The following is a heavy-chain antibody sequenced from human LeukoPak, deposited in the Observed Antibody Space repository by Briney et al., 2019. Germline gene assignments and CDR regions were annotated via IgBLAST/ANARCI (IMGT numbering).Heavy chain of an antibody. CDR3: ARSRDTAMVTFFDY. CDR2: IIPIFGTA. Sequence: ASVKVSCKASGGTFSSYAISWVRQAPGQGLEWMGGIIPIFGTANYAQEFQGRVTITADESTSTAYMELSSLRSEDTAVYYCARSRDTAMVTFFDYWGQGTLVTVSS. D-gene: IGHD5-18*01. J-gene: IGHJ4*02. CDR1: GGTFSSYA. V-gene: IGHV1-69*13.